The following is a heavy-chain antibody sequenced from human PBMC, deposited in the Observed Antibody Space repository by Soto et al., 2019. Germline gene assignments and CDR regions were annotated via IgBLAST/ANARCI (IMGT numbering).Heavy chain of an antibody. CDR2: ISAYNGNT. V-gene: IGHV1-18*01. CDR3: ARDPVSHAQTIYGMDV. CDR1: GYTFTSYG. Sequence: GASVKVSCKASGYTFTSYGISWVRQAPGEGLEWMGWISAYNGNTNYAQKLQGRVTMTTDTSTSTAYMELRSLRSDDTAVYYCARDPVSHAQTIYGMDVWGQGTTVTVSS. J-gene: IGHJ6*02.